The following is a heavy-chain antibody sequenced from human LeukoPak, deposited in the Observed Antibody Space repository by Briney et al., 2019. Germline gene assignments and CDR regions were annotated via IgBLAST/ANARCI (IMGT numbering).Heavy chain of an antibody. J-gene: IGHJ4*02. V-gene: IGHV3-23*01. D-gene: IGHD2-2*01. CDR3: ARDVSLVPARPSGPDY. Sequence: GGSLRLSCAASGFTFSSYAMSWVRQAPGKGLEWVSAISGSGGSTYYADSVKGRFTISRDNSKNTLYLQMNSLRAEDTAVYYCARDVSLVPARPSGPDYWGQGTLVTVSS. CDR1: GFTFSSYA. CDR2: ISGSGGST.